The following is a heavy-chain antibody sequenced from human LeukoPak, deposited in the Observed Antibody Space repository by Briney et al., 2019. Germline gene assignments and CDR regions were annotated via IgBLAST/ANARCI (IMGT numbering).Heavy chain of an antibody. Sequence: PGGSLRLSCAASGFTFSSYSMNWVRQAPGKGLEWVSSISSSSSYIYYADSVKGRFTISRDNAKNSLYLQMINLRAEDTAVYYCARDRGTGYGDYGTFDYWGQGTLVTVSS. D-gene: IGHD4-17*01. V-gene: IGHV3-21*01. CDR2: ISSSSSYI. CDR3: ARDRGTGYGDYGTFDY. J-gene: IGHJ4*02. CDR1: GFTFSSYS.